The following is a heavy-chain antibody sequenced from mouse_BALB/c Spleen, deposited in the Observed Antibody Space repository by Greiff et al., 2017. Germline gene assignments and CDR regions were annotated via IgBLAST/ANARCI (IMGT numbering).Heavy chain of an antibody. CDR1: GYSFTSDYV. Sequence: DVKLVESGPGLVKPSQSLSLTCTVTGYSFTSDYVWNWIRQLPGNILEWMGFISYSSSTSYNPSLKSRISITRDTSKNQFFLQLNSVTTEDTATYYCAREDYYGSGRAMDYWGQGTSVTVSS. D-gene: IGHD1-1*01. V-gene: IGHV3-2*02. CDR2: ISYSSST. J-gene: IGHJ4*01. CDR3: AREDYYGSGRAMDY.